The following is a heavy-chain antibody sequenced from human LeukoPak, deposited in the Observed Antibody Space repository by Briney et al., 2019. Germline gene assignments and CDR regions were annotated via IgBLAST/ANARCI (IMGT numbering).Heavy chain of an antibody. CDR2: IYSGGST. V-gene: IGHV3-66*04. D-gene: IGHD6-13*01. Sequence: GGSLRHSCAASGFTFSSYAMSWVRQAPGKGLEWVSVIYSGGSTYYADSVKGRFTISRDNSKNTLYLQMNSLRAEDTAVYYCARRLAAAGWALHAFDIWGQGTMVTVSS. CDR1: GFTFSSYA. CDR3: ARRLAAAGWALHAFDI. J-gene: IGHJ3*02.